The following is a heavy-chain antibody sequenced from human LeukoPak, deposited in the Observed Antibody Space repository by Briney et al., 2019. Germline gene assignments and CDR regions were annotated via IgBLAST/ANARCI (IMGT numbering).Heavy chain of an antibody. CDR2: ISGSGGST. D-gene: IGHD4/OR15-4a*01. Sequence: PGGSLRLSCAASGFTFSSYAMSWVRQAPGKGLEWVSAISGSGGSTYYADSVKGRFTISRDNAKNSLYLQMNSLRAEDTAVYYCARVLGPFDYWGQGTLVTVSS. V-gene: IGHV3-23*01. CDR1: GFTFSSYA. CDR3: ARVLGPFDY. J-gene: IGHJ4*02.